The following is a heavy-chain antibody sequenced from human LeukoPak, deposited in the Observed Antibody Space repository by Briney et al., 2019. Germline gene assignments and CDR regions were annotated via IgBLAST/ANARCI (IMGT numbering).Heavy chain of an antibody. CDR3: ARERSSSGSHRWFDP. J-gene: IGHJ5*02. D-gene: IGHD2-15*01. Sequence: SETLSLTCTVSGGYIITSGHYWGWIRQPPGKGLEWIGSIYYTGGTSTNPFFRSRMSISLDTSKNQSSLNLTSVTAADAAVYYCARERSSSGSHRWFDPWGQGTLVTVSS. CDR2: IYYTGGT. CDR1: GGYIITSGHY. V-gene: IGHV4-39*07.